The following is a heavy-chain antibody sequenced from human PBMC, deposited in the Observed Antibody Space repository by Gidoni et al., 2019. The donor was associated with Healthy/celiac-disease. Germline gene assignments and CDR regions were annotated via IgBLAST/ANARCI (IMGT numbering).Heavy chain of an antibody. Sequence: QVQLVQSGAAVKKPGSSVKVSCKASGATFSHYAISWVRQAPGQGLEGMGGIIPIVGTANYGQKFQGSVTSTADKSTSTAYMVLSSLRSDDTAVYYCARDWYREGYYYYGMDVWGQGTTVTVSS. CDR3: ARDWYREGYYYYGMDV. V-gene: IGHV1-69*06. CDR1: GATFSHYA. D-gene: IGHD6-13*01. CDR2: IIPIVGTA. J-gene: IGHJ6*02.